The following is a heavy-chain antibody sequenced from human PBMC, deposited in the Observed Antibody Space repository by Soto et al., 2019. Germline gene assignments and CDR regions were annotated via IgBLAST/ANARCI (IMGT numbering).Heavy chain of an antibody. CDR2: IYYSGST. CDR3: ARAFGFGELLSPYIDD. V-gene: IGHV4-59*01. Sequence: SETLSLTCTVSGGSISSYYWSWIRQPPGKGLEWIGYIYYSGSTNYNPSLKSRVTISVDTSKNQFSLKLSSVTAADTAVYYCARAFGFGELLSPYIDDWGQGTLVTVSS. J-gene: IGHJ4*02. CDR1: GGSISSYY. D-gene: IGHD3-10*01.